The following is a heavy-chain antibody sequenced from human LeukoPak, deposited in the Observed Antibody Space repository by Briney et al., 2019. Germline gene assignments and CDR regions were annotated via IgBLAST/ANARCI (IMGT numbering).Heavy chain of an antibody. D-gene: IGHD4-17*01. CDR2: ITTYNGNT. V-gene: IGHV1-18*01. J-gene: IGHJ4*02. CDR3: ARGYDYGDYVGDFDY. Sequence: ASVKVSCKASGYTFTSYPISWVRQTPGQGLEWMGWITTYNGNTHYAQKLQGRVTMTTETSTSTAYMDLRGLRSDDTAVYYCARGYDYGDYVGDFDYWGQGTLVTVSS. CDR1: GYTFTSYP.